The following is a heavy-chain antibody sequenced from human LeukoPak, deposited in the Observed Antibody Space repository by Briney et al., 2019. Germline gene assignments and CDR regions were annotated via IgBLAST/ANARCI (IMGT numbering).Heavy chain of an antibody. CDR3: ARGIWYYYGSESHPYFDS. J-gene: IGHJ4*02. CDR1: GGSITSAGSH. V-gene: IGHV4-31*11. CDR2: ISYRGST. Sequence: SETLSLTCDVSGGSITSAGSHWSWICQHPGEGLECLGYISYRGSTSYHPSLKSRVLISVDTSKSRFSLKLSSVTAADTAVYYCARGIWYYYGSESHPYFDSWGQGTLVTVSS. D-gene: IGHD3-10*01.